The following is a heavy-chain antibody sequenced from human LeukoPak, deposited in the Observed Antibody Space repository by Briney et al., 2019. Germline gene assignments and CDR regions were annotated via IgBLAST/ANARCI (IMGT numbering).Heavy chain of an antibody. J-gene: IGHJ4*02. Sequence: ASVKVSCKASGYSFASYGIHWVRQAPGQGLEWMGWISAYNGDTDYAQNLQGRVTMTTDTSTSTAYMELRSRRSDDTAVYYCATGWSGYFASLDYWGQGTLVTVAS. V-gene: IGHV1-18*01. D-gene: IGHD3-3*01. CDR1: GYSFASYG. CDR2: ISAYNGDT. CDR3: ATGWSGYFASLDY.